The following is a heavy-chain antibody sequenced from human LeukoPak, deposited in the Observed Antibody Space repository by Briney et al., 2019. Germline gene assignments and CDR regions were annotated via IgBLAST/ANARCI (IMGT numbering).Heavy chain of an antibody. Sequence: PGGSLRLSCAASGFTFTDYYMSWIRQAPGKGLEWISYIGDSGGPIYYANSVKGRFTISRDNAKNSLYLQMNNLRAEDTAMYYCARGAGPLFDPWGQGTLVTVSS. CDR3: ARGAGPLFDP. J-gene: IGHJ5*02. V-gene: IGHV3-11*01. CDR1: GFTFTDYY. CDR2: IGDSGGPI.